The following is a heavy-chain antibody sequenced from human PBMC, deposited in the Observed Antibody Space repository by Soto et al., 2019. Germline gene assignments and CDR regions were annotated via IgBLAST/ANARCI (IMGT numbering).Heavy chain of an antibody. D-gene: IGHD2-15*01. CDR1: GFTFSSYS. J-gene: IGHJ5*02. V-gene: IGHV3-48*01. CDR2: ISSSSTTK. Sequence: EVQLVESGGGLVQPGGSLRLSCAASGFTFSSYSMYWVRQAPGKGLEWVSYISSSSTTKYYADSVKGPFTISRDNAKNSLYLQMNSLRAEDTAVYYCARDGCSGSNCLNWFDPWGQGTLVTVSS. CDR3: ARDGCSGSNCLNWFDP.